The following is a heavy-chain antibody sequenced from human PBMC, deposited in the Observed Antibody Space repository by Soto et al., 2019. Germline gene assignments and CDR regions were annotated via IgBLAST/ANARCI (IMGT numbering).Heavy chain of an antibody. CDR2: INPSGGST. CDR1: GYTFTSYY. J-gene: IGHJ5*02. Sequence: QVQLVQSGAEVKKPGASVKVSCTASGYTFTSYYMHWVRQAPGPGLEWMGIINPSGGSTSYEQKLQGRVTMTRDTSTSTVYMELSSLRSEDTAVYYCARDLRLLEWSQARKGWFDPWGQGPLVTVSS. D-gene: IGHD3-3*01. CDR3: ARDLRLLEWSQARKGWFDP. V-gene: IGHV1-46*03.